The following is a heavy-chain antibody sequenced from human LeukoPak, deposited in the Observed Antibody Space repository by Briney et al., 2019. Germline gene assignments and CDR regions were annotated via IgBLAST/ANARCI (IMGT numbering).Heavy chain of an antibody. V-gene: IGHV1-2*02. CDR1: GYTFTGYY. CDR2: INPNSGGT. Sequence: ASVKVSCKASGYTFTGYYMHWVRQAPGQGLEWMGWINPNSGGTNYAQKFQGRVTMTRDTSISTAYMELSSLRSEDTAVYYCARRRKWGNWFDPWGQGTLVTVSS. CDR3: ARRRKWGNWFDP. D-gene: IGHD3-16*01. J-gene: IGHJ5*02.